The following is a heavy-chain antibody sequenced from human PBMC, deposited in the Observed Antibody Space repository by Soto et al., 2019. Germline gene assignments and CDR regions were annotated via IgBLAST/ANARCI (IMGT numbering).Heavy chain of an antibody. CDR1: GGTFSSYA. J-gene: IGHJ6*02. CDR3: ARVKFHLNYYDSSGPYYYYGMDV. CDR2: IIPIFGTA. V-gene: IGHV1-69*13. D-gene: IGHD3-22*01. Sequence: SVKVSCKASGGTFSSYAISWVRQAPGQGLEWIGGIIPIFGTANYAQKFQGRVTITADESTSTAYMELSSLRSEDTAVYYCARVKFHLNYYDSSGPYYYYGMDVWGQGTTVTVSS.